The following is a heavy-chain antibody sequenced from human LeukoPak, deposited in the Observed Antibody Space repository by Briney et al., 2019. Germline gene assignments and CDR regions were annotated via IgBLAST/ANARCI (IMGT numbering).Heavy chain of an antibody. D-gene: IGHD6-19*01. CDR2: IYYSGST. CDR1: GGSMSNYY. J-gene: IGHJ4*02. CDR3: ARGLSSGWYVASDY. V-gene: IGHV4-59*01. Sequence: SETLSLTCTVSGGSMSNYYWGWLRQPPGKGVEWIGHIYYSGSTNYNPSLKRRVSISINKYKKKFALKLSSVTASDTAVYYCARGLSSGWYVASDYWGQGTLVTVSS.